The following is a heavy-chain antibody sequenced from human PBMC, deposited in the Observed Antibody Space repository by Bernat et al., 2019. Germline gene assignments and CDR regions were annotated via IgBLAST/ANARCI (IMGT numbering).Heavy chain of an antibody. D-gene: IGHD2-2*01. CDR3: AREVRDGCSSTSCYYMDV. J-gene: IGHJ6*03. Sequence: QVQLQESGPGLVKPSQTLSLTCTVSGGSISSGGYYWSWIRQHPGKGLEWIGYIYYSGSTYYNPSLKSRVTISVDTSKNQFSLKLSSVTAADTAVYSCAREVRDGCSSTSCYYMDVWGKGTTVTVSS. CDR2: IYYSGST. CDR1: GGSISSGGYY. V-gene: IGHV4-31*03.